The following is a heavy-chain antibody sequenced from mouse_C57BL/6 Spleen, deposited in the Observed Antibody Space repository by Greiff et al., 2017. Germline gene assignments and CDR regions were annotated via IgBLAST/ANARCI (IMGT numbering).Heavy chain of an antibody. V-gene: IGHV5-6*01. CDR3: ARQGMGYWYFDV. J-gene: IGHJ1*03. D-gene: IGHD2-3*01. CDR2: ISSGGSYT. Sequence: EVKVVESGGDLVKPGGSLKLSCAASGFTFSSYGMSWVRQTPDKRLEWVATISSGGSYTYYPDSVKGRFTISRDNAKNTLYLQMSSLKSEDTAMYYCARQGMGYWYFDVWGTGTTVTVSS. CDR1: GFTFSSYG.